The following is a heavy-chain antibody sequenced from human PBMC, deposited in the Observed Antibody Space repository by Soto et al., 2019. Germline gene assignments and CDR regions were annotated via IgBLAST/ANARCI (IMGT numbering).Heavy chain of an antibody. CDR3: ARFSNIGDNRDALGV. CDR1: GDSIGSTIHY. V-gene: IGHV4-31*03. J-gene: IGHJ3*01. Sequence: QVQLQESGPGLVRPSETLSLTCSVSGDSIGSTIHYWSWIRLHPGKGLEYIGSIYYSGATYYSPSMRGRVTTSGYPSNTQVSRKPTRVTAADTASYLCARFSNIGDNRDALGVGCQGEMVSVPS. D-gene: IGHD4-17*01. CDR2: IYYSGAT.